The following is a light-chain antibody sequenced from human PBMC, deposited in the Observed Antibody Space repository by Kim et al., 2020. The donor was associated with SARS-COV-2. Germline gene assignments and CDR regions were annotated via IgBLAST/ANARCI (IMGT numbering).Light chain of an antibody. CDR1: SGSIASSY. CDR3: QSYDDFNRV. CDR2: EDN. V-gene: IGLV6-57*01. Sequence: GKTVTISCTLSSGSIASSYVQWYQQRPGSSPTTLIYEDNQRTPGVPERFSGSVDSSSNSASLTISGLKTEDEADYFCQSYDDFNRVFGGGTQLTVL. J-gene: IGLJ3*02.